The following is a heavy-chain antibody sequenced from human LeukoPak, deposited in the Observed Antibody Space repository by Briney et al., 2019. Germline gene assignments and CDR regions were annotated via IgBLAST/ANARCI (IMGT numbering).Heavy chain of an antibody. CDR2: IYYSGST. D-gene: IGHD6-19*01. Sequence: SETLSLTCTVSGGSISSYYWSWIRQPPGKGLEWIGYIYYSGSTNYNPSLKSRVTISVDTSKNQFSLKLSSVTAADTAVYYCARHTGGGSDWYEGYDAFDIWGQGTMVTVSS. CDR1: GGSISSYY. CDR3: ARHTGGGSDWYEGYDAFDI. V-gene: IGHV4-59*08. J-gene: IGHJ3*02.